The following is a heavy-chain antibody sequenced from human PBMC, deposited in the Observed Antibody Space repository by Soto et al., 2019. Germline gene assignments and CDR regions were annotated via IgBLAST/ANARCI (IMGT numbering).Heavy chain of an antibody. CDR3: ARGGNPDY. CDR2: IQSDGSSP. CDR1: GFTFNYYW. D-gene: IGHD4-4*01. V-gene: IGHV3-74*01. J-gene: IGHJ4*02. Sequence: EVQLVESGGGLVQPGGSLRLSCEASGFTFNYYWMLWVRQSPEKGLVWLSRIQSDGSSPAYADSVKGRFTISRDNAKNTVYLQMNSLRAEDTAVYYCARGGNPDYWGQGTLVTVSS.